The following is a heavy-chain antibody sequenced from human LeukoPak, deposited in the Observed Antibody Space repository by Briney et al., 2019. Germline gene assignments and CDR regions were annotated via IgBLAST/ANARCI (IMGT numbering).Heavy chain of an antibody. CDR3: AKRLEVVATTIDY. CDR2: ISGSGDSS. V-gene: IGHV3-23*01. Sequence: GGSLRLSCAASGFIFSNYAMSWVRQAPGEGLEWVSGISGSGDSSYYADSVKGRFTISRDNSKNTLYLQMNSLRGEDTAVYYCAKRLEVVATTIDYWGQGTLVTVSS. D-gene: IGHD5-12*01. J-gene: IGHJ4*02. CDR1: GFIFSNYA.